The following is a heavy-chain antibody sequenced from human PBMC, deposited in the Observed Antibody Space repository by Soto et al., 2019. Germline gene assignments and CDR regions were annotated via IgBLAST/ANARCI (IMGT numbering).Heavy chain of an antibody. CDR3: ARARVEFWSGTYYYYGMVV. Sequence: EVQLVESGGGLVQPGGSLRLSCAASGFTFSSYDMHWVRQATGKGLEWVSAIGTAGDPYYPGSVQGRFSISRENAKNSLYLQMNSLRVGDTAVYYCARARVEFWSGTYYYYGMVVWGQGPTVTVSS. CDR1: GFTFSSYD. V-gene: IGHV3-13*05. CDR2: IGTAGDP. D-gene: IGHD3-3*01. J-gene: IGHJ6*02.